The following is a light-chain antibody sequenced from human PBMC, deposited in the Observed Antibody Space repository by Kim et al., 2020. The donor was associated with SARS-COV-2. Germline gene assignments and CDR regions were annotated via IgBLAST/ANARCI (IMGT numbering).Light chain of an antibody. J-gene: IGKJ5*01. V-gene: IGKV1-39*01. CDR1: QTIGKS. CDR3: QQSFTTPLT. CDR2: DAS. Sequence: ASIGDTVTMTCRASQTIGKSVNWYQQKPGRAPNIVIFDASSLETGVPSRFSGSVSGVDFTLTISSLQPDDLGTYYCQQSFTTPLTFGQGTRLKIK.